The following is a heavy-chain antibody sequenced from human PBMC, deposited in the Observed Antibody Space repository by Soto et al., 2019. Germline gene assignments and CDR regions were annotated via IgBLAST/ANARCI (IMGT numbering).Heavy chain of an antibody. J-gene: IGHJ6*02. V-gene: IGHV1-69*13. D-gene: IGHD5-18*01. CDR1: GGTFSSYA. CDR2: IIPIFGTA. CDR3: ARGGSMDTAMVMPYYYYYYGMDV. Sequence: SVKVSCKASGGTFSSYAISWVRQAPGQGLEWMGGIIPIFGTANYAQKFQGRVTITADESTSTAYMELSSLGSEDTAVYYCARGGSMDTAMVMPYYYYYYGMDVWGQGTTVTVSS.